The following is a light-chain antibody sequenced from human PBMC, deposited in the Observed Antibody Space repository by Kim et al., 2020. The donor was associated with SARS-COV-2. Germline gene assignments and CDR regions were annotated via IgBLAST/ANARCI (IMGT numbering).Light chain of an antibody. CDR1: NVGDKS. J-gene: IGLJ2*01. CDR2: YDS. V-gene: IGLV3-21*04. Sequence: APGRTARITWEGNNVGDKSVHWHQQRPGRAPILVMYYDSDRPSGIPDRFSGSYSGNTATLTISRVEAGDEADYYCQVWDSGSDHPVFGGGTQLTVL. CDR3: QVWDSGSDHPV.